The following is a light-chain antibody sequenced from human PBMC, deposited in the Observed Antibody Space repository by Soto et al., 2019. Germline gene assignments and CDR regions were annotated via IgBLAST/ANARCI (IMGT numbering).Light chain of an antibody. CDR1: SSDLGSYNL. CDR2: EGS. J-gene: IGLJ1*01. Sequence: QAVVTQPASVSGSPGQSITISCTGTSSDLGSYNLVSWYQQHPGKAPKLIIYEGSKRPSGVSNRFSGSKSGNTASLTISGLQAEDEADYYCCSYAGSSTYVFGTGTKLTVL. CDR3: CSYAGSSTYV. V-gene: IGLV2-23*01.